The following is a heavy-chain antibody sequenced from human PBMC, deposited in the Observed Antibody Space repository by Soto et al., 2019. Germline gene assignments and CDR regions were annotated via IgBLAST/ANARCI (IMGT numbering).Heavy chain of an antibody. Sequence: PGGSLRLSCVASGFTLTTYTINWVRQAPGKGLEWVSSISGSNSYIYYADSVKGRFTISRDNAKNSLYLQMNSLRAEDTAVYYCARDIVRTSYSDTSGYYLKYWGQGTLVTVSS. J-gene: IGHJ4*02. V-gene: IGHV3-21*01. CDR2: ISGSNSYI. CDR1: GFTLTTYT. CDR3: ARDIVRTSYSDTSGYYLKY. D-gene: IGHD3-22*01.